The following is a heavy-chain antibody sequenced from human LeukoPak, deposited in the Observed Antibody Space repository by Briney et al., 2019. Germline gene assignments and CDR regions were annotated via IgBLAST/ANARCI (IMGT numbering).Heavy chain of an antibody. CDR2: IYTSGST. CDR3: ARDGYYYDSSGYGLDY. Sequence: SETLFLTCTVPGGSISSYYWSWIRQPAGKGLEWIGRIYTSGSTNYNPSLKSRVTMSVDTSKNQFSLKLSSVTAADTAVYYCARDGYYYDSSGYGLDYWGQGTLVTVSS. D-gene: IGHD3-22*01. V-gene: IGHV4-4*07. J-gene: IGHJ4*02. CDR1: GGSISSYY.